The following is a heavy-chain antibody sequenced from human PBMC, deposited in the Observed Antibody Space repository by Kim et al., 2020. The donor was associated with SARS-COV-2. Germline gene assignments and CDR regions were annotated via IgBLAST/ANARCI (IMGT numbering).Heavy chain of an antibody. CDR1: GFTFGDHA. V-gene: IGHV3-23*01. J-gene: IGHJ4*02. D-gene: IGHD5-12*01. CDR3: ARLPSGYDPYYFDY. CDR2: ITGSGGTT. Sequence: GGSLRLSCAASGFTFGDHALSWVRQAPGKGLEWVADITGSGGTTYYADSVKGRFTISRDNFQNTVSLQMNSLRAEDTAVYYCARLPSGYDPYYFDYWGQG.